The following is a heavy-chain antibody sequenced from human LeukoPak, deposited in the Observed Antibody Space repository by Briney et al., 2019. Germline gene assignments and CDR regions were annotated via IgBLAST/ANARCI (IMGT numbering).Heavy chain of an antibody. CDR3: ARGPHVPAATIDYFDY. V-gene: IGHV4-34*01. Sequence: SETLSLTCAVYGGSFSGYYWSWIRQPPGKGLEWIGEINHSGSTNYNPSLKSRVTISVDTSKNQFSLKLSSVTAADTAVYYCARGPHVPAATIDYFDYWGQGTLVTVSS. J-gene: IGHJ4*02. D-gene: IGHD2-2*01. CDR2: INHSGST. CDR1: GGSFSGYY.